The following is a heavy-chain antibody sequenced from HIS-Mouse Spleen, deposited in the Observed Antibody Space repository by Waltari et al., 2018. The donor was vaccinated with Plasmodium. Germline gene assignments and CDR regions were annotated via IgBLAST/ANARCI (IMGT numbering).Heavy chain of an antibody. CDR3: ARGFLLERQSNDAFDI. CDR2: IVPIFGTA. Sequence: QVQLVQSGAEVKKPGSSVKVSCKASGGTFSSYAISWVRQAPGQGLEWMGGIVPIFGTANYAQKFQGRVTSTADESTSTADMELSSVRSEDTAVYYCARGFLLERQSNDAFDIWGQGTMVTVSS. CDR1: GGTFSSYA. V-gene: IGHV1-69*01. D-gene: IGHD1-1*01. J-gene: IGHJ3*02.